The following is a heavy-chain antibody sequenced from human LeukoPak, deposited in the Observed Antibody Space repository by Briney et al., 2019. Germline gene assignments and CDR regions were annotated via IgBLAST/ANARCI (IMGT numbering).Heavy chain of an antibody. V-gene: IGHV1-2*02. J-gene: IGHJ4*02. Sequence: GASVKVSCKASGYNFTDYYMHWVRQAPGQGLEWMGWINPNSGGTNYAQNFQGRVTMTRDTSISTAYMELSRLRSDDTAVYYCARGVVYYRLDYWGQGTLVTAS. CDR3: ARGVVYYRLDY. CDR2: INPNSGGT. CDR1: GYNFTDYY. D-gene: IGHD3-22*01.